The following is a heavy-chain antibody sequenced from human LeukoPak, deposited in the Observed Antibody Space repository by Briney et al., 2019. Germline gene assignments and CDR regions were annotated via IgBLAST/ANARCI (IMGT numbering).Heavy chain of an antibody. CDR1: GYTFTDYY. D-gene: IGHD6-13*01. Sequence: EASVKVSCKASGYTFTDYYMHWVRQVPGQGLEWIGWINPNSGGTNYAQKFQGRVTMTRDTSISTAYMELSRLRSDDTAVYYCARRFTTIAAAGTSLSYWGQGTLVTVSS. V-gene: IGHV1-2*02. CDR2: INPNSGGT. J-gene: IGHJ4*02. CDR3: ARRFTTIAAAGTSLSY.